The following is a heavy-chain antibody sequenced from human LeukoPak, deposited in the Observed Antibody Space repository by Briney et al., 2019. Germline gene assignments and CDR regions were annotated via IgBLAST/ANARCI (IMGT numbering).Heavy chain of an antibody. D-gene: IGHD3-22*01. J-gene: IGHJ4*02. CDR2: IIPIFGTA. CDR1: GGTFSSYA. V-gene: IGHV1-69*13. Sequence: SVKVSCKASGGTFSSYAISWVRQAPGQGLEWMGGIIPIFGTANYAQKFQGRVTITADESTSTAYMELSSLRSEDTAVYYCARGSPYYYDSSGYSGFDYWGQGTLVTVSS. CDR3: ARGSPYYYDSSGYSGFDY.